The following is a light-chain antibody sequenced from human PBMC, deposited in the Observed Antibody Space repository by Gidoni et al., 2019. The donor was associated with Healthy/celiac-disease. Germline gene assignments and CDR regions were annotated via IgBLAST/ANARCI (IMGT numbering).Light chain of an antibody. CDR1: QSVSSY. CDR3: PQRSNWPSCS. Sequence: ELVLTHSPATLSLSPGESATLSCWASQSVSSYLAWSQQKPGQAPRLLMYDASNRATGIPARFSGRGSGTEFTLTISSLEPEDFAVYYCPQRSNWPSCSFGQGTKLEIK. J-gene: IGKJ2*04. CDR2: DAS. V-gene: IGKV3-11*01.